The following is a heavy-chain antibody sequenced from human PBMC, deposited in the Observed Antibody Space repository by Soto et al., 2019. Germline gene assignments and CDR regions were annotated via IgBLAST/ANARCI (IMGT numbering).Heavy chain of an antibody. CDR3: ARHSIAVAGTSFDY. CDR2: IYYSGST. D-gene: IGHD6-19*01. J-gene: IGHJ4*02. Sequence: QVQLQESGPGLVKPSETLSLTCTVSGGSISSYYWSWIRQPPGKGLEWIGYIYYSGSTNYNPSLQSRVTISVDTSKTQFSLKLSSVTAADTAVYYCARHSIAVAGTSFDYWGQGTLVTVSS. CDR1: GGSISSYY. V-gene: IGHV4-59*08.